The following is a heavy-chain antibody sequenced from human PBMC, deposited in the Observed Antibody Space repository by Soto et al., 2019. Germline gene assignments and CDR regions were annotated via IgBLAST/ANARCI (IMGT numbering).Heavy chain of an antibody. CDR1: GGTFSSYA. D-gene: IGHD2-8*01. Sequence: ASVKVSCKASGGTFSSYAISWVRQAPGQGLEWMGGIIPIFGTANYAQKFQGRVTITADESTSTAYMELSSLRSEDTAVYYCATYGYCTNGGCSRRIAAAAPFDYWGQGTLVTVAS. CDR2: IIPIFGTA. J-gene: IGHJ4*02. CDR3: ATYGYCTNGGCSRRIAAAAPFDY. V-gene: IGHV1-69*13.